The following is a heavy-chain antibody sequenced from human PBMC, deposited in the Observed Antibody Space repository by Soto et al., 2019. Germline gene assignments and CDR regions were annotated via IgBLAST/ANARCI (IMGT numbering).Heavy chain of an antibody. D-gene: IGHD5-12*01. CDR2: IHHSGST. CDR3: ASRGYSGYNY. CDR1: GGSFTDYY. V-gene: IGHV4-34*01. Sequence: SETLSLTCAVYGGSFTDYYWTWIRQPPGKGLEWIGEIHHSGSTNYNPSLKSRVTISVDTSKNQFSLKLNSETAADTAVYYCASRGYSGYNYWGQGTLVTVSS. J-gene: IGHJ4*02.